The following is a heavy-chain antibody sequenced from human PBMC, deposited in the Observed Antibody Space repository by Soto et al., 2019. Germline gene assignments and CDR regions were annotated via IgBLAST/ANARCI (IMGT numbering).Heavy chain of an antibody. Sequence: SETLSLTCTVSGGSMSSYYWTWIRQPAGKGLEWIGRVYSSGGTHYNPSLKSRVTISIDTSKNQFSLRLLSVTDADTAVYFCSRGQRFSDWFDPWGQGTLVTVSS. J-gene: IGHJ5*02. CDR1: GGSMSSYY. CDR2: VYSSGGT. CDR3: SRGQRFSDWFDP. V-gene: IGHV4-4*07. D-gene: IGHD3-3*01.